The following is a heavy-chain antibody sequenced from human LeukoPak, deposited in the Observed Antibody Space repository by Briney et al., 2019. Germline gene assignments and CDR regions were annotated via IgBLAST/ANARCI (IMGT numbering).Heavy chain of an antibody. CDR1: GYSISSGYY. Sequence: PSETLSLTCTVSGYSISSGYYWGWIRQPPGMGLEWIGYIYYDGSRFYNPSLRSRVTMSVDTSNNQFSLRLNSVTAVDTAVYYCARKPDSRNWYDPWGQGTLVIVSS. CDR2: IYYDGSR. J-gene: IGHJ5*02. CDR3: ARKPDSRNWYDP. D-gene: IGHD6-13*01. V-gene: IGHV4-28*01.